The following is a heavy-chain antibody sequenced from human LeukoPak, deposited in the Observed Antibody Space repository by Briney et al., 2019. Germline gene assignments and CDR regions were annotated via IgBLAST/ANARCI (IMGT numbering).Heavy chain of an antibody. CDR1: GGTFSSYA. J-gene: IGHJ4*02. CDR2: IIPIFGTA. CDR3: ARERRGYFDY. D-gene: IGHD3-10*01. V-gene: IGHV1-69*05. Sequence: GASVKVSCKASGGTFSSYAISWVRQAPGQGLEWMGRIIPIFGTANYAQKFQGRVTITTDESTSTAYMELSSLRSEDTAVYYCARERRGYFDYWGQGTLVTVSS.